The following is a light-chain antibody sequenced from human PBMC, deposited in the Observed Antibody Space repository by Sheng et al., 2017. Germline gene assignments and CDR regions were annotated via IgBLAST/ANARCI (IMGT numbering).Light chain of an antibody. V-gene: IGLV3-1*01. CDR3: QVWDSSSAF. CDR1: KLGDQY. J-gene: IGLJ7*01. Sequence: SYELTQPPSVSVSAGQTATITCSGDKLGDQYVSWYQQKPGQSPLLVIYKDNNRPSGIPERFSGSNSGNTATLTISETQAMDEADYYCQVWDSSSAFFGGRHPADRPR. CDR2: KDN.